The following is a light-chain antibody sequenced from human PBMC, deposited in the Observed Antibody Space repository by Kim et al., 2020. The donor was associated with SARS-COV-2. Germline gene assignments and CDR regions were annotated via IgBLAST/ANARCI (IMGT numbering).Light chain of an antibody. V-gene: IGKV3-15*01. Sequence: EIEMTQSPASLSASPGDRATLTCRASQGISNYLAWYQQKPGQAPRLLIYSASTMASGIPARFSGSGSGTEFTLTISSLQSEDFAVYYCQQDNNGPYTFGQGTKLEI. CDR3: QQDNNGPYT. J-gene: IGKJ2*01. CDR2: SAS. CDR1: QGISNY.